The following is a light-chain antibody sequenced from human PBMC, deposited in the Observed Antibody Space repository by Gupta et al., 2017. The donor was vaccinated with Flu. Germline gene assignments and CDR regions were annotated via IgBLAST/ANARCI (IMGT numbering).Light chain of an antibody. CDR3: QHRNRTPFT. Sequence: EIQMTQSPSSLSASVGYRVTITCRASQSISSYLNWYQQKPGEARKLLIYAASSLQSGVPRRFSGSGSRTDFTLTISRLQPEDFATYYCQHRNRTPFTFGRGTKVDIK. V-gene: IGKV1-39*01. J-gene: IGKJ4*01. CDR1: QSISSY. CDR2: AAS.